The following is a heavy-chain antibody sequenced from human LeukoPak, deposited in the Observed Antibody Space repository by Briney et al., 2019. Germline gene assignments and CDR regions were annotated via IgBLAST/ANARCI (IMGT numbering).Heavy chain of an antibody. J-gene: IGHJ4*02. CDR3: ANGGGRIAVAGRFDY. V-gene: IGHV3-23*01. CDR2: ISGSGGST. CDR1: GFTFSSYA. Sequence: GGSLRLSCAASGFTFSSYAMSWVRQAPGKGLEWVSAISGSGGSTYYADSVKGRFTISRDNSKNTLYLQMNSLRAEDTAVYYCANGGGRIAVAGRFDYWGQGTLVTVSS. D-gene: IGHD6-19*01.